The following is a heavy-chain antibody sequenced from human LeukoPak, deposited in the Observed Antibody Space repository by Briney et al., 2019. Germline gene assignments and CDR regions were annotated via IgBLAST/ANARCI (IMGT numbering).Heavy chain of an antibody. V-gene: IGHV4-4*07. D-gene: IGHD3-22*01. J-gene: IGHJ3*02. CDR1: GGSISSYY. CDR3: AGDSPRDYYDSSGYYYYAFDI. Sequence: KPSETLSLTCTVSGGSISSYYWSWSRQPAGKGLEWIGRIYTSASTNYNPSLKSRVTMSVDTSKNQFSLKLSSVTAADTAVYYCAGDSPRDYYDSSGYYYYAFDIWGQGTMVTVSS. CDR2: IYTSAST.